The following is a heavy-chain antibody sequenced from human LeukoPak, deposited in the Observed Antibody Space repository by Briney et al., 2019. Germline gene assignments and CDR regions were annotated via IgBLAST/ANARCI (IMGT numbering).Heavy chain of an antibody. CDR3: ARERIRGEDY. CDR2: ISYDGSNK. Sequence: GGSLRLSCAASGSTFSSYAMHWVRQAPGKGLEWVAVISYDGSNKYYADSVKGRFTISRDNSKNTLYLQMNSLRAEDTAVYYCARERIRGEDYWGQGTLVTVSS. J-gene: IGHJ4*02. D-gene: IGHD3-10*01. V-gene: IGHV3-30*04. CDR1: GSTFSSYA.